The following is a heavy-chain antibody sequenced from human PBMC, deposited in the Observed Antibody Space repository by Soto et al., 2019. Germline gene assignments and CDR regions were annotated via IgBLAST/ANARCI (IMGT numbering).Heavy chain of an antibody. D-gene: IGHD3-10*01. J-gene: IGHJ6*02. V-gene: IGHV1-69*01. CDR3: ARFLGGAGRYYDGQNYNYHSGMDV. CDR2: IIPVFGTA. CDR1: GGPYNSFA. Sequence: QAQLVQSGAEVKKPGSSVKVSCKASGGPYNSFAISWVRQAPGQGLEWIGGIIPVFGTATYAQKFKGRVTITAEESTSTAYMDLRSITSEDTAVYYCARFLGGAGRYYDGQNYNYHSGMDVWGRGTTVTVSS.